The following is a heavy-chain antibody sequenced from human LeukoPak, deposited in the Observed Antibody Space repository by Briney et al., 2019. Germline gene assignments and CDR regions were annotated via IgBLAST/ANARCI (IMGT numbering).Heavy chain of an antibody. D-gene: IGHD6-6*01. CDR1: GYTFTGYY. J-gene: IGHJ5*02. CDR2: INPNSGGT. Sequence: ASVKVSCKASGYTFTGYYMHWVRQAPGQGLEWMGWINPNSGGTNYAQKFQGRVIMTRDTSISTAYMELSRLRSDDTAVYYCARAARHRGWFDPWGQGTLVTVSS. V-gene: IGHV1-2*02. CDR3: ARAARHRGWFDP.